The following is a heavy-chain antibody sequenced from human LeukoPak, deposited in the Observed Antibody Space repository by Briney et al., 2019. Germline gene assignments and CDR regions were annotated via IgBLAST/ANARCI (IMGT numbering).Heavy chain of an antibody. CDR3: VREAPTDAFDI. CDR1: GYTFSTSE. J-gene: IGHJ3*02. CDR2: IDGGSSNI. Sequence: GGSLRLSCAAFGYTFSTSEMSWVRQAPGKGLEWVSYIDGGSSNIQYADSVRGRFTVSRDNAKNSLYLQMNSLRAEDTAVYYCVREAPTDAFDIWGQGTMVTVSS. D-gene: IGHD4-17*01. V-gene: IGHV3-48*03.